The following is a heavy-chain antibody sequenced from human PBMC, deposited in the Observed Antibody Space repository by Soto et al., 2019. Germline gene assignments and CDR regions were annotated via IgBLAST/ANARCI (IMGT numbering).Heavy chain of an antibody. CDR1: GFSISSGYF. J-gene: IGHJ5*02. Sequence: XGTLSLTCAVSGFSISSGYFWCCIRQPPGKGPEWLGSIYHSGTTYYNPSVKGRVTISVDTSKNQFSLKMSSVTAADTAVYYCARDSSGYYWFDPWGQGTLVTVS. CDR3: ARDSSGYYWFDP. V-gene: IGHV4-38-2*02. D-gene: IGHD3-22*01. CDR2: IYHSGTT.